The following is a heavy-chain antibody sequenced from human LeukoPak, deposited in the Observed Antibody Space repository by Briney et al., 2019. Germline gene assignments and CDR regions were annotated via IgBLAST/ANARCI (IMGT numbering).Heavy chain of an antibody. CDR2: IKQDENEK. V-gene: IGHV3-7*01. CDR3: AKGSFNYYDSSGYYFDY. D-gene: IGHD3-22*01. CDR1: GFTFSSYW. J-gene: IGHJ4*02. Sequence: GGSLRLSCAASGFTFSSYWMSWVRQAPGRGLEWVANIKQDENEKYYVDSVKGRFTISRDNARNSLYLQMNSLRAEDTAVYYCAKGSFNYYDSSGYYFDYWGQGTLVTVSS.